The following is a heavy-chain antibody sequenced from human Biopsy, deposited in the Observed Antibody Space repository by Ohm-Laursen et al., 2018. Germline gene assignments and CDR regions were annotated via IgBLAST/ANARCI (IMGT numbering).Heavy chain of an antibody. J-gene: IGHJ4*02. CDR2: ISYDGSSQ. CDR3: AKSRESSGYYLVD. CDR1: GFPFSSYH. Sequence: SLRLSCAASGFPFSSYHIHWVRQAPGKGLEWVAVISYDGSSQHYVNSVKGRFTISRDNSKNTAYLQMISLGAEDTAVYYCAKSRESSGYYLVDWGQGTLVTVSS. D-gene: IGHD3-22*01. V-gene: IGHV3-30*18.